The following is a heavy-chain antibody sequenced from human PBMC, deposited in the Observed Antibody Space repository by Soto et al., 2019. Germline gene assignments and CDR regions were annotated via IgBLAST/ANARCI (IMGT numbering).Heavy chain of an antibody. Sequence: EVQLVESGGGLVKPGGSLRLSCAASGFTFSSYSMNWVRQAPGKGLEWVSSISSSSSYIYYADSVKGRFTISRDNAKNSLYLQMNSLRAEDTAVYYCARDRGAQEDIVVVVAAPIDYWGQGTLVTVSS. CDR2: ISSSSSYI. V-gene: IGHV3-21*01. J-gene: IGHJ4*02. D-gene: IGHD2-15*01. CDR1: GFTFSSYS. CDR3: ARDRGAQEDIVVVVAAPIDY.